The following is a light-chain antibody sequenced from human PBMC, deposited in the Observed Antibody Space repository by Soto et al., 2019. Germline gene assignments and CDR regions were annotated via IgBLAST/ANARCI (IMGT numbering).Light chain of an antibody. V-gene: IGKV3-11*01. CDR2: DAF. CDR3: QPRSNWPPYT. CDR1: QRVSSY. Sequence: EIVLTQSPATLSLSPGERATLSCRASQRVSSYLAWYQQKPGQAPRLLIYDAFNRATGIPARFSGSGSGTDFTLTISSLEPEDFAVYYCQPRSNWPPYTFGQGTKLEIK. J-gene: IGKJ2*01.